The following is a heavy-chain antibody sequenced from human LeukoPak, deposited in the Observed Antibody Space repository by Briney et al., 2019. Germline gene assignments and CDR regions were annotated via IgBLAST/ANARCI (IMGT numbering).Heavy chain of an antibody. J-gene: IGHJ6*02. CDR3: ARGGFWSGYYNYYGMDV. CDR2: ISSSGITI. CDR1: GLTFNNYE. D-gene: IGHD3-3*01. Sequence: PVGSLRLSCAASGLTFNNYEMKWARQAPGKGLECVSYISSSGITIYYADSVKGRFTISRDNAKNSLYLQMNSLRAEDTAVYFCARGGFWSGYYNYYGMDVWGQGTTVTVSS. V-gene: IGHV3-48*03.